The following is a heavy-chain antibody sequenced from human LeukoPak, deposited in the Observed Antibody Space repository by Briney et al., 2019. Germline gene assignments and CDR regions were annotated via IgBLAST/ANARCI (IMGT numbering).Heavy chain of an antibody. Sequence: ASVKVSCKASGGTFSSYAISWVRQAPGQGLEWMGGIIPIFGTANYAQKFQGRVTITADKSTSTAYMELSSLRSEDTAVYYCALIAAAGTLTEAPDYWGQGTPVTVSS. J-gene: IGHJ4*02. V-gene: IGHV1-69*06. D-gene: IGHD6-13*01. CDR3: ALIAAAGTLTEAPDY. CDR2: IIPIFGTA. CDR1: GGTFSSYA.